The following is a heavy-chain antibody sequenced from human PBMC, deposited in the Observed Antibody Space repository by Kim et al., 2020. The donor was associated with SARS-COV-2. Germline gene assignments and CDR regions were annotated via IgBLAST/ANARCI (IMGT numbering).Heavy chain of an antibody. J-gene: IGHJ6*02. CDR1: GYSFTSYW. Sequence: GESLKISCKGSGYSFTSYWIGWVRQMPGKGLEWMGIIYPGDSDTRYSPSFQGQVTISADKSISTAYLQWSSLKASDTAMYYCARLINDKWQLVDYGMDVWGQGTTVTVSS. D-gene: IGHD6-6*01. V-gene: IGHV5-51*01. CDR2: IYPGDSDT. CDR3: ARLINDKWQLVDYGMDV.